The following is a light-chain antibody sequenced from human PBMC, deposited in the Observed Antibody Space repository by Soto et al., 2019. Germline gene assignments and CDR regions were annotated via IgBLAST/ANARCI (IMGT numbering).Light chain of an antibody. J-gene: IGKJ4*01. CDR2: GAS. CDR1: QSVSNN. Sequence: IGLTQPPAPLSPSPRERATLSCSASQSVSNNYLAWYQQKSGQAPRLLIYGASTRATGVPARFSGGGSGTEFTLTIISLQSEDFAVYYCQLYNRWPLSFGGGTKVDI. CDR3: QLYNRWPLS. V-gene: IGKV3-15*01.